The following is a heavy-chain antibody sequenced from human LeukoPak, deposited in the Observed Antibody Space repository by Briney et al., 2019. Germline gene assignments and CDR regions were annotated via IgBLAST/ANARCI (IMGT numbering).Heavy chain of an antibody. V-gene: IGHV3-66*01. CDR3: ARDRVYGSGIRT. CDR1: GFNVSDDY. CDR2: IYTSGRS. J-gene: IGHJ4*02. D-gene: IGHD3-10*01. Sequence: GGSLRLSCVASGFNVSDDYMTWVRQAPGKGLEWVSVIYTSGRSDYVDSVKGRFNISRDNTNTTVYLQMNSLTVEDTAVYYCARDRVYGSGIRTWGQGTLVTVSS.